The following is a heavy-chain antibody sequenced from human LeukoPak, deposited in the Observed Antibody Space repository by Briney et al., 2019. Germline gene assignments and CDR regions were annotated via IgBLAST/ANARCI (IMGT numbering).Heavy chain of an antibody. D-gene: IGHD3-3*01. CDR2: TSTHNDNR. CDR1: GYTFSDFG. CDR3: ARGAGRDFWSGYCAT. Sequence: ASVKVSCKASGYTFSDFGISWVRQAPGQGLEWMGWTSTHNDNRNYLQKFRGRVTMTTDTSTSTAYMELHGLTSDDTAVYYCARGAGRDFWSGYCATWGQGTLVTVSS. J-gene: IGHJ5*02. V-gene: IGHV1-18*01.